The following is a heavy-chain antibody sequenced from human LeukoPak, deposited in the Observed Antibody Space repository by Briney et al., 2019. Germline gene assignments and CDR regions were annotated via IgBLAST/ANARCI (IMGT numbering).Heavy chain of an antibody. CDR1: GGSISSGSYY. J-gene: IGHJ4*02. CDR2: IYTSGST. V-gene: IGHV4-61*02. CDR3: ARGGVAASHYYFDY. D-gene: IGHD2-15*01. Sequence: SQTLSLTCTVHGGSISSGSYYWSWIRQPAGKGLEWIGRIYTSGSTNYNPSLKSRVTISVDTSKSQFSLKLSSVTAADTAVYYCARGGVAASHYYFDYWGQGTLVTVSS.